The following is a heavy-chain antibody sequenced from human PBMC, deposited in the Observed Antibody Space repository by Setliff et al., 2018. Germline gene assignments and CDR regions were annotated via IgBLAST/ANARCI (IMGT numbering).Heavy chain of an antibody. D-gene: IGHD5-18*01. V-gene: IGHV3-7*03. J-gene: IGHJ6*02. CDR3: ISLWLGYYGLDV. CDR2: IKEDGSEK. CDR1: GYTFSRYW. Sequence: GGSLRLSCAASGYTFSRYWMDWVRQAPGKGLEWVANIKEDGSEKHYVDSVKGRFTISRDNAKNSLYLQMNSLKTEDTAVYYCISLWLGYYGLDVWGQGTTVTVSS.